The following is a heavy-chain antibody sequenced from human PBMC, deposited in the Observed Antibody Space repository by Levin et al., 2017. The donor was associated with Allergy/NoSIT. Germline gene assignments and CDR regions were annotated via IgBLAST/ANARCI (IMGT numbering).Heavy chain of an antibody. CDR2: ISWNSGSI. CDR1: GFTFDDYA. V-gene: IGHV3-9*01. CDR3: AKDSWQQLEEGGWFDP. Sequence: GGSLRLSCAASGFTFDDYAMHWVRQAPGKGLEWVSGISWNSGSIGYADSVKGRFTISRDNAKNSLYLQMNSLRAEDTALYYCAKDSWQQLEEGGWFDPWGQGTLVTVSS. D-gene: IGHD6-13*01. J-gene: IGHJ5*02.